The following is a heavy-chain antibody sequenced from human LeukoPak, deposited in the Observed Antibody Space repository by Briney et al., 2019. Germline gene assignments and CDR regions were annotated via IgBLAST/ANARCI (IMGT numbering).Heavy chain of an antibody. D-gene: IGHD4-23*01. CDR1: GYPINSDYY. CDR3: ARDNGGPFDS. Sequence: SETLSLTCTVSGYPINSDYYWGWVRQTPGKGLEWIASIYPSGATHYSPSHESRVTISIDTPKKRFSLKLTSVTAADTAVYYCARDNGGPFDSWGQGTLVTVAS. J-gene: IGHJ4*02. V-gene: IGHV4-38-2*02. CDR2: IYPSGAT.